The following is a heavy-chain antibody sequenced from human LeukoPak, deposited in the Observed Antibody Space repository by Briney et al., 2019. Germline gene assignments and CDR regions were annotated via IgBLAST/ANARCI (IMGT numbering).Heavy chain of an antibody. CDR2: ISYDGSDK. V-gene: IGHV3-30*18. CDR3: AKDIRNDRFGGPGKY. D-gene: IGHD3-10*01. CDR1: GFTFSTYA. Sequence: GGSLRLSCVASGFTFSTYAMHWVRQAPGKGLEWVAIISYDGSDKYYADSVKGRFTISRDNSKNTLYLQMNSLRAEDTAVYYCAKDIRNDRFGGPGKYWGQGTLVTVSS. J-gene: IGHJ4*02.